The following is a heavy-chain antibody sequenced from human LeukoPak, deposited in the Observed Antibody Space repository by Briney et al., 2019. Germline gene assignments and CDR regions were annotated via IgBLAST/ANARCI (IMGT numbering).Heavy chain of an antibody. D-gene: IGHD3-16*01. CDR1: GFTFSSYA. V-gene: IGHV3-23*01. CDR2: ISGSGGST. Sequence: PGGSLGLSCAASGFTFSSYAMSWVRQAPGKGLEWVSAISGSGGSTYYADSVKGRFTISRDNSKNTLYLQMNSLRAEDTAVYYCAKDNPGPHDYVWGSYVQTFDYWGQGTLVTVSS. J-gene: IGHJ4*02. CDR3: AKDNPGPHDYVWGSYVQTFDY.